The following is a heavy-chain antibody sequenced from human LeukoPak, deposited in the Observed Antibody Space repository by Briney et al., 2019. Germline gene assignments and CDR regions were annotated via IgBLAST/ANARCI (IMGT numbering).Heavy chain of an antibody. D-gene: IGHD3-10*01. V-gene: IGHV3-30*03. CDR2: ISYDESKK. CDR1: GFTFSSYG. Sequence: GRSLRLSCAASGFTFSSYGMHWVRQAPGKGLEWVAVISYDESKKYYADSVKGRFTISRDNSKNTLYLQMNSLRAEDTAVYYCARSSRSITMVRGAYGYYFDYWGQGTLVTVSS. CDR3: ARSSRSITMVRGAYGYYFDY. J-gene: IGHJ4*02.